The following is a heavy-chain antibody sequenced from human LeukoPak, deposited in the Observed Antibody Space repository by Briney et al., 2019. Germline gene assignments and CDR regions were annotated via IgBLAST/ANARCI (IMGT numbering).Heavy chain of an antibody. V-gene: IGHV4-4*09. CDR2: IYTSGSI. D-gene: IGHD6-19*01. CDR1: GGSISSYY. CDR3: ARHVAGAFFDY. J-gene: IGHJ4*02. Sequence: PSETLSLTCTVSGGSISSYYWSWIRQPPGKGLEWIGYIYTSGSINYNPSLKSRVTISVDTSKNQFSLKLSSVTAADTAVYYCARHVAGAFFDYWGQGTLVTVSS.